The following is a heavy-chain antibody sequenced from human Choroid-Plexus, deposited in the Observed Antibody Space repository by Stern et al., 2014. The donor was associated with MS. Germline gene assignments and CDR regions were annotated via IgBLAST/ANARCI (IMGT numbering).Heavy chain of an antibody. V-gene: IGHV3-30*18. J-gene: IGHJ5*02. CDR3: AKDRQYLTYFFDH. Sequence: VQLVQSGGGVVQPGRPLRLSCVASGFTLGSCAMHWVRQAAGKGLDWGAGVSYDGSNKYYADSVKGRFTISRDNSQNTLYMQMSSLRPEDTAVYYCAKDRQYLTYFFDHWGQGSLVTVSS. D-gene: IGHD2/OR15-2a*01. CDR2: VSYDGSNK. CDR1: GFTLGSCA.